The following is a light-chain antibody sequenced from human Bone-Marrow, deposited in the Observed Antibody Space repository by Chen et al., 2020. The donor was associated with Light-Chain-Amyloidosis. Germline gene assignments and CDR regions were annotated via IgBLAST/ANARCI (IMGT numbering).Light chain of an antibody. J-gene: IGLJ2*01. V-gene: IGLV3-21*04. CDR2: YDT. CDR1: DIGSKS. CDR3: QLWYATTLHVV. Sequence: SFVLTQSPSVSMAPGQTASITCGGNDIGSKSVHWYQQRPGQAPVLVIYYDTDRPSGIPERFSGSNAGNTSTLTISRVEDGDEADYYCQLWYATTLHVVFGGGTKLTVL.